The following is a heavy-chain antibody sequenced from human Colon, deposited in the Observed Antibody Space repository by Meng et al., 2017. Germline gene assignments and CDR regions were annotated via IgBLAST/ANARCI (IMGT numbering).Heavy chain of an antibody. D-gene: IGHD5-18*01. Sequence: QVQLQQSGPGLVKPSQTLPLTCALSGDSVSSKSAAWSWIRQSPSRGLEWLGRTYYRSKWYNEYAVSVKSRMTFNADTSKNQVSLQVNSVTPEDTAVYYCARDHGYSYGLPLDYWGQGILVTVSS. CDR3: ARDHGYSYGLPLDY. CDR2: TYYRSKWYN. CDR1: GDSVSSKSAA. V-gene: IGHV6-1*01. J-gene: IGHJ4*02.